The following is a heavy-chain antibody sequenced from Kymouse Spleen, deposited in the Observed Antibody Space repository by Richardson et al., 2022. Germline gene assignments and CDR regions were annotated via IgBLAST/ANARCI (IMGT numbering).Heavy chain of an antibody. CDR1: GGSVSSGSYY. Sequence: QVQLQESGPGLVKPSETLSLTCTVSGGSVSSGSYYWSWIRQPPGKGLEWIGYIYYSGSTNYNPSLKSRVTISVDTSKNQFSLKLSSVTAADTAVYYCAREEGSSSWYSDYYYYYGMDVWGQGTTVTVSS. D-gene: IGHD6-13*01. CDR3: AREEGSSSWYSDYYYYYGMDV. J-gene: IGHJ6*02. V-gene: IGHV4-61*01. CDR2: IYYSGST.